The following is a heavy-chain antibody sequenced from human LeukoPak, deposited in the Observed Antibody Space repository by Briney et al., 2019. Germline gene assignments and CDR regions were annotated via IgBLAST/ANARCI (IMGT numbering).Heavy chain of an antibody. D-gene: IGHD3-22*01. V-gene: IGHV3-30*04. CDR3: AREISSGYYDY. CDR1: GFTFSSYA. CDR2: ISYDGSNK. Sequence: GGSLRLSCAASGFTFSSYAMHWVRQAPGKGLEWVAVISYDGSNKYYADSVKGRFTISRDNSKNTLYLQMNSLRAEDTAVYYCAREISSGYYDYWGQGTLVTVSS. J-gene: IGHJ4*02.